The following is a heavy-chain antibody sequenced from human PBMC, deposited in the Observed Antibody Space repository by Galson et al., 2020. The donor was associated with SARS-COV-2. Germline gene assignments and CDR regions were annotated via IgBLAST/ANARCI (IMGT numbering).Heavy chain of an antibody. CDR2: IYYTGST. V-gene: IGHV4-39*07. Sequence: SETLSLTCSVSGGSISTTSYYWGWIRQPPGKGLEWIGSIYYTGSTYSNPSLKSRVIISVDTSKNQFSLKLNSVTAADTAVYYCARVGGCSGGSCYSPQYFDYWGQGTLVTVSS. J-gene: IGHJ4*02. CDR1: GGSISTTSYY. D-gene: IGHD2-15*01. CDR3: ARVGGCSGGSCYSPQYFDY.